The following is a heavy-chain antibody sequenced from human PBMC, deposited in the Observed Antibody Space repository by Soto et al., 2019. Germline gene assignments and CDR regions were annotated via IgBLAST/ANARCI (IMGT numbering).Heavy chain of an antibody. CDR2: IYATGTT. CDR3: VRDGTKTLRDWFDP. CDR1: GASISVFY. V-gene: IGHV4-4*07. J-gene: IGHJ5*02. D-gene: IGHD1-1*01. Sequence: KPSETLSLTCTVSGASISVFYWSWIRKSAGKGLEWIGRIYATGTTDYNPSLKSRVMMSVDTSKKQFSLKLRSVTAADTAVYYCVRDGTKTLRDWFDPWGQGISVTVSS.